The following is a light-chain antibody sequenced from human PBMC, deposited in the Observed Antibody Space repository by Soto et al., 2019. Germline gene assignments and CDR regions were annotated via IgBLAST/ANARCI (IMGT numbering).Light chain of an antibody. Sequence: QSVLTQPPSVSGAPGQRVTISCTGRSSNIGAGYDVHWYQQLPGTAPKLLIYANNYRPSGVPDRFSGSKSGTSASLAITGLQAEDEADYYCQSYDSSLSGYVXGTGTKVTVL. CDR2: ANN. V-gene: IGLV1-40*01. CDR3: QSYDSSLSGYV. CDR1: SSNIGAGYD. J-gene: IGLJ1*01.